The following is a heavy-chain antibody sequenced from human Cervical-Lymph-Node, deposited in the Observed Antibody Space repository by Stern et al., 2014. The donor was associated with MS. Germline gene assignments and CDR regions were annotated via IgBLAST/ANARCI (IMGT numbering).Heavy chain of an antibody. Sequence: EVQLVESGAEVKKPGESLKISCKGSGYSFTANWIAWVRQMPGKGLEWMGIIYPGDSDTRCSPSCQGQVTISADKSISTAYLQWSSLKASDTAMYYCARDYGDYAFDYWGQGTLVTVSS. J-gene: IGHJ4*02. V-gene: IGHV5-51*01. D-gene: IGHD4-17*01. CDR3: ARDYGDYAFDY. CDR2: IYPGDSDT. CDR1: GYSFTANW.